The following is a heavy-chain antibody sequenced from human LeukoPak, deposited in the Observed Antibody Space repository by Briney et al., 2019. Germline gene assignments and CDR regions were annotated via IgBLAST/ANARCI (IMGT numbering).Heavy chain of an antibody. CDR1: GYTFTSYA. J-gene: IGHJ4*02. CDR2: ISDYNAKK. V-gene: IGHV1-18*01. Sequence: ASVKVSCKASGYTFTSYAISWVRHAHGQRVEWVRWISDYNAKKNCAQHVQGRVTMTTDTYTSKAYMELGSLRSDDTAVYYCARAYSCGWHGSDYWGQGTLVTVSS. CDR3: ARAYSCGWHGSDY. D-gene: IGHD6-19*01.